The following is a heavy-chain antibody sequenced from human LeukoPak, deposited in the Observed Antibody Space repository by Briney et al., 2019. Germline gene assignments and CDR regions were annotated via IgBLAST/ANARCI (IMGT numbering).Heavy chain of an antibody. CDR3: AREGPDDGYRALGY. CDR2: INPNSGGT. V-gene: IGHV1-2*02. CDR1: GYTFTGYY. J-gene: IGHJ4*02. Sequence: ASVKVSCKASGYTFTGYYMHWVRQAPGQGLEWMGWINPNSGGTNYAQKFQGRVTMTRDTSTSTVYMELSSLRSEDTAVYYCAREGPDDGYRALGYWGQGTLVTVSS. D-gene: IGHD1-14*01.